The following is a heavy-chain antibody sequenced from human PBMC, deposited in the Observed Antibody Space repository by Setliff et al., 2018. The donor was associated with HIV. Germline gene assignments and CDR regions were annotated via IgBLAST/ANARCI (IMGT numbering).Heavy chain of an antibody. V-gene: IGHV3-74*01. CDR3: ARTRAEGVVTPFYMDV. CDR2: INSDGSST. CDR1: GLTSSTNW. Sequence: GGSLRLSCAASGLTSSTNWMHWVRQAPGKGLVWVSGINSDGSSTNYADSVEGRFTISRGDAKNTLYLQMSSLRAEDTAVYYCARTRAEGVVTPFYMDVWGKGTTVTVSS. D-gene: IGHD3-3*01. J-gene: IGHJ6*03.